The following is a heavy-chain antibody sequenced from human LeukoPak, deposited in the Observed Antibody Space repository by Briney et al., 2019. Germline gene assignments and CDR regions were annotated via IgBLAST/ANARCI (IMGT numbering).Heavy chain of an antibody. J-gene: IGHJ4*02. V-gene: IGHV3-30*02. Sequence: GGSLRLSCAASGFPFSSYGMHWVRQAPGKGPEWVAFIRYDGSREFYADSVKGRFTISRDNSKSTVFLQMSILRVDDTAVYYCARDLEWLVKLDYWGQGTLVTVSS. CDR3: ARDLEWLVKLDY. CDR2: IRYDGSRE. D-gene: IGHD6-19*01. CDR1: GFPFSSYG.